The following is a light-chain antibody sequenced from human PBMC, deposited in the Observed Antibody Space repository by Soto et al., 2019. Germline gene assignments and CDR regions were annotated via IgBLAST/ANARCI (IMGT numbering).Light chain of an antibody. V-gene: IGKV3-20*01. CDR3: QQYGGSPFT. CDR1: QSVSVNS. Sequence: EIVLTQSPGTLSLSPGERATLSCRASQSVSVNSLAWYQQKGGQAPRLLIYAASTRATGVPDRFSGTGSGADFALTISRLETEDSAVYYCQQYGGSPFTFGPGTKVDIK. CDR2: AAS. J-gene: IGKJ3*01.